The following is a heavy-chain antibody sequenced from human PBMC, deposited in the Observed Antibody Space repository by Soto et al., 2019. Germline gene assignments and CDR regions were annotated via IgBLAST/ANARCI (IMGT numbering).Heavy chain of an antibody. CDR2: ISSGNTYI. CDR3: ARHRDYVWGSYRNHAFDV. V-gene: IGHV3-21*01. CDR1: GFTFSSYS. Sequence: GGSLRLSCAASGFTFSSYSMNWVRQAPGKGLEWVSSISSGNTYIEHADSVKGRFTISRDNAKNSMFLQLNSLIAEDTAIYYCARHRDYVWGSYRNHAFDVWGQGTVVTVSS. J-gene: IGHJ3*01. D-gene: IGHD3-16*02.